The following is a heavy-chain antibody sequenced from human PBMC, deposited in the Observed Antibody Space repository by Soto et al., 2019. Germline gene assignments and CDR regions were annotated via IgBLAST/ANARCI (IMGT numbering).Heavy chain of an antibody. CDR3: VRDVFFYGDSPFLDI. D-gene: IGHD4-17*01. CDR1: GFTFSSYA. J-gene: IGHJ3*02. V-gene: IGHV3-23*01. CDR2: ISGSGGRT. Sequence: GGSLRLSCAASGFTFSSYAMSWVRQAPGKGLEWVSAISGSGGRTYYADSVKGRFTISRDNSKNTLYLQMNSLRAEDTAVYYCVRDVFFYGDSPFLDIWGQGTMVTVSS.